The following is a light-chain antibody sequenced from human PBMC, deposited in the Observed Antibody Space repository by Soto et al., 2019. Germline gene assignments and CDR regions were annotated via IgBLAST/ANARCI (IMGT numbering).Light chain of an antibody. CDR3: QEYETFSPWT. J-gene: IGKJ1*01. CDR2: DAS. Sequence: EIVLAQSPATLSLSPGERATLSCRASQSVSIYLAWYQQKPGQAPRLLIYDASNRATGIPARFSGSGSGTDFTLTISSLQPDDFATYYCQEYETFSPWTFGQGTKVEMK. V-gene: IGKV3-11*01. CDR1: QSVSIY.